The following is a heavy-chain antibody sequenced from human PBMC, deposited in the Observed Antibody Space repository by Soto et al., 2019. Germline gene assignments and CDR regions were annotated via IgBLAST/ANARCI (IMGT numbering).Heavy chain of an antibody. CDR1: GFTFSSCV. CDR2: ITDSGTGT. CDR3: ANGLINGRWYAED. Sequence: EVHLLESGGGLVHPGESLRLSCGASGFTFSSCVMTWVRQAPGKGLEWVSCITDSGTGTYYADSVKGRFTISRDNSKNTMYLQMNNLRAEDTGDYYCANGLINGRWYAEDWGQGTLVTVSS. D-gene: IGHD6-13*01. V-gene: IGHV3-23*01. J-gene: IGHJ4*02.